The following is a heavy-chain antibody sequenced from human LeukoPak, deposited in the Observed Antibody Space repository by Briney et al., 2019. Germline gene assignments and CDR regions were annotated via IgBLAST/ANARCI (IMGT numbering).Heavy chain of an antibody. CDR2: INPSGGST. Sequence: ASVKVSCKASGYTFTSYYMHWVRQAPGQGLEWMGIINPSGGSTSYAQKFQGRVTMTRDTTTSTVYMELSSLRSEDTAVYYCASRSVEMATIDYWGQGTLVTVSS. J-gene: IGHJ4*02. CDR1: GYTFTSYY. D-gene: IGHD5-24*01. V-gene: IGHV1-46*01. CDR3: ASRSVEMATIDY.